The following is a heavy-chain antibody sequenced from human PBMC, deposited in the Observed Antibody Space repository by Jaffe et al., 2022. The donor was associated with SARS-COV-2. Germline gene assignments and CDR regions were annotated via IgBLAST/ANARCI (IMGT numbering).Heavy chain of an antibody. CDR2: ISYDGDNK. CDR1: GFSFSNYG. CDR3: AKEPIAGDEVWAFDI. J-gene: IGHJ3*02. V-gene: IGHV3-30*18. D-gene: IGHD3-16*01. Sequence: QVQLVESGGGVVQPGRSLRLSCAASGFSFSNYGMHWVRQAPGKGLEWVALISYDGDNKYYVDSVKGRFTISRDNSKNTLFLQMTSLRAEDTAFYYCAKEPIAGDEVWAFDIWGQGTMVMVSS.